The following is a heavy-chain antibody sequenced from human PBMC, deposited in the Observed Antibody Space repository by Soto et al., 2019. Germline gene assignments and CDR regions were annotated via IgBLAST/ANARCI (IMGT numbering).Heavy chain of an antibody. V-gene: IGHV1-69*06. CDR3: ARVDTGMLTSDGLPAAACDI. J-gene: IGHJ3*02. D-gene: IGHD5-18*01. Sequence: QVKLVQSGAEVKKPGSSVKVSCKASGGTFSSYAISWVRQAPGQGIEWMGGIIPIFGTANYAQKFQGRVTINADKSTSTAYMGLSRLRSEDTAVYYGARVDTGMLTSDGLPAAACDISGKGTMITDSS. CDR1: GGTFSSYA. CDR2: IIPIFGTA.